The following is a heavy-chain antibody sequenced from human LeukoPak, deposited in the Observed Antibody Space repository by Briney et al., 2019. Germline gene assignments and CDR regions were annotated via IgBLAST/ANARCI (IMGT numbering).Heavy chain of an antibody. CDR1: GDSSRTNA. CDR3: ARERDDDPFGI. Sequence: GASVKVSCKASGDSSRTNAIVWLRQAPGQRPEWMGWISAGSGNTKYSQTFQDRLTLTRDTAASTVYMDLSSLRPEDTAVYFCARERDDDPFGIWGQGTLVIVSS. J-gene: IGHJ3*02. CDR2: ISAGSGNT. D-gene: IGHD1-1*01. V-gene: IGHV1-3*01.